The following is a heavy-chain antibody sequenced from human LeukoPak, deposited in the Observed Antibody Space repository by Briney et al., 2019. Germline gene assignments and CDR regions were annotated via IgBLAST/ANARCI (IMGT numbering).Heavy chain of an antibody. D-gene: IGHD2-15*01. V-gene: IGHV3-11*01. J-gene: IGHJ6*03. CDR1: GFTFSDYN. CDR3: ARVLRYCSGGNCYSGGLGYMDV. CDR2: ISRSGSTK. Sequence: PGGSLRLSCAASGFTFSDYNMRWIRQAPGKGLEWVSSISRSGSTKYYADSVKGRFTISRDNAKNSLFLQMNSLRAEDTAVYYCARVLRYCSGGNCYSGGLGYMDVWGKGTTVTISS.